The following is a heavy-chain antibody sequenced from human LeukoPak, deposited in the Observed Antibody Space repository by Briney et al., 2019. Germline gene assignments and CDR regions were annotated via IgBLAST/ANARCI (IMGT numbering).Heavy chain of an antibody. CDR3: ARDGYHDVLTDY. CDR1: GFTFSSNG. CDR2: IQYDGSKK. D-gene: IGHD3-9*01. V-gene: IGHV3-30*02. J-gene: IGHJ4*02. Sequence: RPGGSLRLSCVASGFTFSSNGMHWVRQAPGKGLEWVTFIQYDGSKKYYADSVKGRFTISRDNSKNTLYLEMNSLRAEDTAVYYCARDGYHDVLTDYWGQGTLVTVSS.